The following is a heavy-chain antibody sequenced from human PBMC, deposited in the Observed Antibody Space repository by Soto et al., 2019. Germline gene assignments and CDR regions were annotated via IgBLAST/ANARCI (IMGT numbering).Heavy chain of an antibody. D-gene: IGHD3-3*01. J-gene: IGHJ6*02. CDR3: ARDLPDFWSVYRRAGAGMDV. Sequence: PGGSLRLSCAASGFTFSSYSMNWVRQAPGKGLEWVSSISSSSSYIYYADSVKGRFTISRDNAKNSLYLQMNSLRAEDTAVYYCARDLPDFWSVYRRAGAGMDVWGQGNTVPVYS. V-gene: IGHV3-21*01. CDR2: ISSSSSYI. CDR1: GFTFSSYS.